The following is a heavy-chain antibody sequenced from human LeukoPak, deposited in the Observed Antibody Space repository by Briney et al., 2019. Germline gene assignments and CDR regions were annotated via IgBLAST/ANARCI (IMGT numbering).Heavy chain of an antibody. V-gene: IGHV3-13*01. CDR2: IGTAGDT. J-gene: IGHJ4*02. CDR3: ARQESYPRPPYFDY. Sequence: GGSLRLSCAASGFTFSSYDMHWVRQATGKGLEWVSAIGTAGDTYYPGSVKGRFTISRENAKNSLYLQMNSLRAEDTAVYYCARQESYPRPPYFDYWGQGTLVTVSS. CDR1: GFTFSSYD. D-gene: IGHD1-26*01.